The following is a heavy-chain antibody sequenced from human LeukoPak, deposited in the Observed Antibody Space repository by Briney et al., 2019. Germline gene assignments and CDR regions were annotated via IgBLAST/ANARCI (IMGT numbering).Heavy chain of an antibody. V-gene: IGHV3-23*01. CDR3: ARASGWPYYFDY. D-gene: IGHD6-19*01. J-gene: IGHJ4*02. CDR2: ISSSGAST. Sequence: PGGSLRLSCAASGFTFSSYDMSWVRQAPGKGLEWVSGISSSGASTHYADSVKGRFTISRDKSKNTLFLQMNSLRAEDTAIYYCARASGWPYYFDYWGQGTLVTVSS. CDR1: GFTFSSYD.